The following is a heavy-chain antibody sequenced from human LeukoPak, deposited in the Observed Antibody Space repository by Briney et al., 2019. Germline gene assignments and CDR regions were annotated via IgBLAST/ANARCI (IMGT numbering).Heavy chain of an antibody. Sequence: AGESLRLSCAASGFTFSSYAMSWVRQAPGKGLEWVATISGSGGSTYYANSVKGRFTISRDNSKNTLYLQMDSLRAEDSAVYYCAKDACVGDCNFHFDYWGQGTLVAVSS. J-gene: IGHJ4*02. CDR2: ISGSGGST. V-gene: IGHV3-23*01. D-gene: IGHD2-21*02. CDR1: GFTFSSYA. CDR3: AKDACVGDCNFHFDY.